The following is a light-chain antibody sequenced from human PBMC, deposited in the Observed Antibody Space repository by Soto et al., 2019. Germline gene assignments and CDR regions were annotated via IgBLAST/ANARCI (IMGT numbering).Light chain of an antibody. J-gene: IGKJ4*01. CDR2: GAS. Sequence: EIGMTQSPATLSVSPGERATLSCRASESVSSNFAWYQQNPGQASRLLIYGASTRATGIPARFSGSGSGTEFTLTISSLQSEDFALYYCQQYNNWLTFGGGTKVEIK. V-gene: IGKV3-15*01. CDR3: QQYNNWLT. CDR1: ESVSSN.